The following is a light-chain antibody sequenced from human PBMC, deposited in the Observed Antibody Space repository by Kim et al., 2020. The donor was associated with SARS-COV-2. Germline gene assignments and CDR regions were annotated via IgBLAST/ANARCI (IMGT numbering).Light chain of an antibody. V-gene: IGLV3-21*04. CDR1: NIGSKS. Sequence: SYELTQPPSVSVAPGKTAKITCGENNIGSKSVHWYQQKPGQAPVLVIYYDSDRPSGIPERFSGSNSGNTATLTISRVEVGDEADYYCQVWDGSSDHYVFGSGTRSPS. CDR3: QVWDGSSDHYV. J-gene: IGLJ1*01. CDR2: YDS.